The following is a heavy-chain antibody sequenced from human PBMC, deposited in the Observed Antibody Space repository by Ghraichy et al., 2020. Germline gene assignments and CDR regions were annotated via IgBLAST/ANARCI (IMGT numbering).Heavy chain of an antibody. J-gene: IGHJ4*02. V-gene: IGHV4-39*01. CDR2: IYYSGST. CDR3: ADDGSSSGLPLG. CDR1: GGSISSSSYY. D-gene: IGHD6-6*01. Sequence: SETLSLTCTVSGGSISSSSYYWGWIRQPPGKGLEWIGSIYYSGSTYYNPSLKSRVTISVDTSKNQFSLKLSSVTAADTAVYYCADDGSSSGLPLGWGQGTLVTVSS.